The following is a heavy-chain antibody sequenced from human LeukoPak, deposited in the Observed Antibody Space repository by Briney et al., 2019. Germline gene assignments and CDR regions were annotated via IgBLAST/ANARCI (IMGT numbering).Heavy chain of an antibody. V-gene: IGHV5-51*01. CDR2: IYPQDSDT. CDR3: ARLGGFDNFGTGIADC. Sequence: GESLKISCKAFGFSFTTYWIGWVRQMPGKGLEWMGIIYPQDSDTFYSPSFQGQVTILVDKSSSTAYLQWHSLQASDTAMYYCARLGGFDNFGTGIADCWGQGTPVTVSS. CDR1: GFSFTTYW. D-gene: IGHD3-10*01. J-gene: IGHJ4*02.